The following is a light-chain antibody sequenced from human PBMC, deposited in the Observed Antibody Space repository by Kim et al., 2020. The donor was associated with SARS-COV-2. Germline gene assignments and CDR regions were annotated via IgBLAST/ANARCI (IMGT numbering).Light chain of an antibody. CDR1: QSIDPH. V-gene: IGKV3-11*01. CDR3: QQRNSWPPAVT. J-gene: IGKJ4*01. CDR2: DAS. Sequence: PGESAPPSCRASQSIDPHLAWYQQRPGQAPRLLVYDASNRATGVPDRFSGSGSGTDFTLTISSLEPEDFSTYYCQQRNSWPPAVTFGGGTKVDIK.